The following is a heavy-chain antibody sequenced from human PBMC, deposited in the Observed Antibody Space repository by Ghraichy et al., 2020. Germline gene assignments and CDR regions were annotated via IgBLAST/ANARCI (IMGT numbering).Heavy chain of an antibody. CDR2: SSSSSSHT. J-gene: IGHJ6*02. Sequence: LSLTCAASGFSLSDYYMSWIRQAPGKGLEWVSYSSSSSSHTNYADSVKGRFTISRDNAKNSLYLEMNSLRAEDTAVYYCARGSGVSRFYYFYGMDVWGQGTTVTVSS. CDR3: ARGSGVSRFYYFYGMDV. CDR1: GFSLSDYY. V-gene: IGHV3-11*06. D-gene: IGHD3-10*01.